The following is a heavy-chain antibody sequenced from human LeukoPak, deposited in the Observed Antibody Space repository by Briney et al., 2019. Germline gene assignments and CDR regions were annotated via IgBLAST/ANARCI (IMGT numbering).Heavy chain of an antibody. J-gene: IGHJ4*02. CDR1: GYTFTGYY. V-gene: IGHV1-2*02. CDR3: ARELRYYGSGSRY. Sequence: ASVKVSCKASGYTFTGYYMHWVRQAPGQGLEWMGWINPNSGGTNYAQKFQGRVTMTRDTSISTAYMELSRLRSDDTAVYYCARELRYYGSGSRYWGQGTLVTVSS. CDR2: INPNSGGT. D-gene: IGHD3-10*01.